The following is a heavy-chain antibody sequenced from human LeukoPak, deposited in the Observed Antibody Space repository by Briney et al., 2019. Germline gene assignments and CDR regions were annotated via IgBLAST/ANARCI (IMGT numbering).Heavy chain of an antibody. Sequence: PGGSLRLSCAASGFTFSSYSMNWVRQAPGKGLEWVSYISSSSSTIYYADSVKGRFTISRDNAKNSLYLQMNSLRAEDTAVYYCARGQDTAMGEYDYWGQGTLVTVSS. CDR1: GFTFSSYS. D-gene: IGHD5-18*01. CDR3: ARGQDTAMGEYDY. CDR2: ISSSSSTI. J-gene: IGHJ4*02. V-gene: IGHV3-48*01.